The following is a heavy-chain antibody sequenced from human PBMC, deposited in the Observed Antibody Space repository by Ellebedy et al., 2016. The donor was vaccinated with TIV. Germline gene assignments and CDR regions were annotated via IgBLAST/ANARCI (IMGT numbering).Heavy chain of an antibody. CDR2: IAGKGYDGTI. J-gene: IGHJ4*02. V-gene: IGHV3-49*03. Sequence: GESLKISCTASGFTFGDSARRWFRQPPGRGLSWVGFIAGKGYDGTIEYAASVKGRFTISRDDSSGIAYLQMNSLKTEDTAVYYCARDTYGHTAPPFYWGQGALVTVSS. CDR1: GFTFGDSA. CDR3: ARDTYGHTAPPFY. D-gene: IGHD3-10*01.